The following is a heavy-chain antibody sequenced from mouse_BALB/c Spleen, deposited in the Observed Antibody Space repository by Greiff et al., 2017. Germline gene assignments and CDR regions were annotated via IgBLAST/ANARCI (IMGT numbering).Heavy chain of an antibody. D-gene: IGHD4-1*01. J-gene: IGHJ2*01. V-gene: IGHV1S29*02. CDR3: ATDDKLGRLDY. CDR2: IYPYNGGT. CDR1: GYTFTDYN. Sequence: EVKLQESGPELVKPGASVKISCKASGYTFTDYNMHWVKQSHGKSLEWIGYIYPYNGGTGYNQKFKSKATLTVDNSSSTAYMELRSLTSEDSAVYYCATDDKLGRLDYWGQGTTLTVSS.